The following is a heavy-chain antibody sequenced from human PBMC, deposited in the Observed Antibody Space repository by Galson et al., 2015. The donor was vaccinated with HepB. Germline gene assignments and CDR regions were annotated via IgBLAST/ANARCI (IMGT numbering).Heavy chain of an antibody. CDR1: GGTFSSYA. Sequence: SVKVSCKASGGTFSSYAISWVRQAPGQGLEWMGGIIPIFGTANYAQKFQGRVTITADESTSTAYMELSSLRSEDTAVYYCARDSTYCSGGSCYDYWGQGTLVTVSS. V-gene: IGHV1-69*13. CDR2: IIPIFGTA. CDR3: ARDSTYCSGGSCYDY. D-gene: IGHD2-15*01. J-gene: IGHJ4*02.